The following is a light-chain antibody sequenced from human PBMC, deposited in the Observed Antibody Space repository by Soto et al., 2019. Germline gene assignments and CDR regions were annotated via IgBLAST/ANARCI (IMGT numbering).Light chain of an antibody. Sequence: QSVLTQPPSVSGAPGQRVTISCTGSSSNIGAGYDVQWYQHLPGTTPKLLIFGNNNRPSGVPDRLSASKSGTSASLAITGLQAEDEADYYCQSYDSRLSGWVFGGGTKLTVL. J-gene: IGLJ3*02. CDR2: GNN. V-gene: IGLV1-40*01. CDR3: QSYDSRLSGWV. CDR1: SSNIGAGYD.